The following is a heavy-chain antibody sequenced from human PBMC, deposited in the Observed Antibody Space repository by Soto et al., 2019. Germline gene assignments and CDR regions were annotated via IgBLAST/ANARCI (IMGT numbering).Heavy chain of an antibody. CDR3: AKTFESGYDQQ. CDR2: ISYDGSNL. J-gene: IGHJ1*01. D-gene: IGHD5-12*01. Sequence: GGSLRLSCAASGFTFSSYAMHWVRQAPGKGLEWVAVISYDGSNLNYGDSVKGRFLISRDNSKNTLYLQMNSLRAEDTAVYYCAKTFESGYDQQWGQGTLVTVSS. V-gene: IGHV3-30*18. CDR1: GFTFSSYA.